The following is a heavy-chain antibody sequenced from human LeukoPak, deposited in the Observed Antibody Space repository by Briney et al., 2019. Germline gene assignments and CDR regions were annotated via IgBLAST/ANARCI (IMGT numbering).Heavy chain of an antibody. Sequence: PGGSLRLSCAASGFTFSNYAMSWVRQAPGKGVEWVSSISCSGSSTYYADSLKGRFTISRDNSKNTLYLQVNSLRAEDTAVYYCARGGDYLWGSYRYFDYWGQGTLVTVSS. CDR3: ARGGDYLWGSYRYFDY. V-gene: IGHV3-23*01. J-gene: IGHJ4*02. CDR1: GFTFSNYA. D-gene: IGHD3-16*02. CDR2: ISCSGSST.